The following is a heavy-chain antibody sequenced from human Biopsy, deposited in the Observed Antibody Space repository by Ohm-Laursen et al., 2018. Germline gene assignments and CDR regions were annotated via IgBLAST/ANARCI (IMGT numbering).Heavy chain of an antibody. D-gene: IGHD6-19*01. J-gene: IGHJ4*02. CDR2: INTSGSTT. V-gene: IGHV1-46*01. Sequence: ASVKVSCKVSGYTFTGYSMHWVRQAPGQGHEWMGMINTSGSTTSYPQIFQGRVTITRDTSKSTVYMELSSLRSADTAVYFCARNTGWYGDLYYFDYWGQGTLVTVSS. CDR1: GYTFTGYS. CDR3: ARNTGWYGDLYYFDY.